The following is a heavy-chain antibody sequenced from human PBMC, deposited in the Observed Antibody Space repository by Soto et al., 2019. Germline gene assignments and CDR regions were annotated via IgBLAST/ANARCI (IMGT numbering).Heavy chain of an antibody. CDR3: ARGGHCSSTSCYTSRSAFDI. J-gene: IGHJ3*02. V-gene: IGHV3-7*01. Sequence: EVQLVESGGGLVQPGGSLRLSCAASGFTFSAYWMSWVRQAPGKGLAWVANIKQDGSEKYYVDSVKGRFTFSRDNAKTSVYLQMNSLGIDDTALYFCARGGHCSSTSCYTSRSAFDIWGQGTMVTVSS. CDR1: GFTFSAYW. CDR2: IKQDGSEK. D-gene: IGHD2-2*02.